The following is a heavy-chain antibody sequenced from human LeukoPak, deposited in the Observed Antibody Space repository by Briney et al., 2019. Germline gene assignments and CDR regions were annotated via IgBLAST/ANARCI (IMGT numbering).Heavy chain of an antibody. Sequence: GGSLRLSCAASGFYFANYAMSWVRQAPGKGLEWVSATVGGGSPNTYHADSVKGRFTISRDNSKNTLFLQMNSLRAEDTAVYYCARADYGDYVGHFDYWGQGTLVTVSS. CDR1: GFYFANYA. V-gene: IGHV3-23*01. J-gene: IGHJ4*02. D-gene: IGHD4-17*01. CDR2: TVGGGSPNT. CDR3: ARADYGDYVGHFDY.